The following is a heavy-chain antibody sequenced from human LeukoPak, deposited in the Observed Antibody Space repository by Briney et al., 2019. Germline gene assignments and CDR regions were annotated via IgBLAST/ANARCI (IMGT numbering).Heavy chain of an antibody. CDR3: ARSAAAGTRDWFDP. D-gene: IGHD6-13*01. Sequence: GASVKVSCKASGYAFTSYGISWVRQAPGQGLEWMGWISAYNGNTNYAQKLQGRVTMTTDTSTSTAYMELRSLRSDDTAVYYCARSAAAGTRDWFDPWGQGTLVTVSS. CDR2: ISAYNGNT. J-gene: IGHJ5*02. V-gene: IGHV1-18*01. CDR1: GYAFTSYG.